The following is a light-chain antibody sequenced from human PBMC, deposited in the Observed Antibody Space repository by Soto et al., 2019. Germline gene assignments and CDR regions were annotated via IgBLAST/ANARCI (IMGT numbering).Light chain of an antibody. CDR2: EVN. CDR3: SSCTSSSTLLYV. V-gene: IGLV2-14*01. J-gene: IGLJ1*01. Sequence: QSVLTQPASVSGSPGQSITISCTGTSSDVGGYNYVSWYQQQSGKAPKLMIYEVNNRPSGVSNRFSGSKSGNTASLTISGLQAEDEADYYCSSCTSSSTLLYVFGTGTKVTVL. CDR1: SSDVGGYNY.